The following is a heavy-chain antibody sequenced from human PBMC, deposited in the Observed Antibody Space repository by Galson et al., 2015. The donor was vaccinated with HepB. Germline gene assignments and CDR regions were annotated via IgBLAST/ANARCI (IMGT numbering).Heavy chain of an antibody. J-gene: IGHJ4*02. V-gene: IGHV3-48*03. CDR2: ISSSGSTI. Sequence: SLRLSCAASGFTFSSYEMDWVRQAPGKGLEWVSYISSSGSTIYYADSVKGRFTISRDNAKNSLYLQMNSLRAEDTAVYYCARDSSSWYWGDFDYWGQGTLVTVSS. CDR1: GFTFSSYE. D-gene: IGHD6-13*01. CDR3: ARDSSSWYWGDFDY.